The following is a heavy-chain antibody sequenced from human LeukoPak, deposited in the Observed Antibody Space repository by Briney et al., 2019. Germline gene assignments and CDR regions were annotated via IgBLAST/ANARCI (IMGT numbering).Heavy chain of an antibody. CDR2: IIPIFGTA. D-gene: IGHD6-19*01. Sequence: SVKVSCKASGGTFSSYAISWVRQAPGQGLEWMGGIIPIFGTANYAQKFQGRVTITADESTSTAYMELSSLRSEDTAVYYCARDGSSGRYHAFDIWGQGTMVTVSS. V-gene: IGHV1-69*13. CDR1: GGTFSSYA. J-gene: IGHJ3*02. CDR3: ARDGSSGRYHAFDI.